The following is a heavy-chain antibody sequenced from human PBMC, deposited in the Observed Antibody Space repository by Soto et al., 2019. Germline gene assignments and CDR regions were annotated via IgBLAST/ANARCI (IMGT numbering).Heavy chain of an antibody. CDR1: GGSVNSDDYF. CDR3: ARFNMEARPYNWFAP. CDR2: IYYSGST. D-gene: IGHD6-6*01. J-gene: IGHJ5*01. V-gene: IGHV4-31*03. Sequence: PSETLSLTCTVSGGSVNSDDYFWSWIRQHPGKGLEWIGYIYYSGSTYYNPSLDNRLTISVDTSKNQFSLRLSSVTAADTAVYYCARFNMEARPYNWFAPWGQGTLVTVSS.